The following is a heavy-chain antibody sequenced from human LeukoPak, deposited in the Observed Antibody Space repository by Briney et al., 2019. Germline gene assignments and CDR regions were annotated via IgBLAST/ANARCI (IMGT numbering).Heavy chain of an antibody. CDR3: AREKVVATIGPNDAFDI. J-gene: IGHJ3*02. D-gene: IGHD5-12*01. V-gene: IGHV4-59*01. CDR2: IYYSGST. CDR1: GGSISSYY. Sequence: SETLSLTCTVSGGSISSYYWSWIRQPPGKGLEWIGYIYYSGSTNYNPSLKSRVTISVDTSKNQFSLKLSSVTAADTAVYYCAREKVVATIGPNDAFDIWGQGTMVTVSS.